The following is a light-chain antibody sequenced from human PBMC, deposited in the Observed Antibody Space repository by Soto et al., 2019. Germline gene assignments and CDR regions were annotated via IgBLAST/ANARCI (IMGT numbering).Light chain of an antibody. V-gene: IGLV3-1*01. J-gene: IGLJ7*01. CDR1: KLGHKY. Sequence: SYELTQPPSVSVSPGQTASITCSGDKLGHKYACWYQQKPGQSPVLVIYQDNKRPSGIPERFSGSNSGNIATLTISGTQAMDEADYYCQAWDSSTAVFGGGTQLTVL. CDR3: QAWDSSTAV. CDR2: QDN.